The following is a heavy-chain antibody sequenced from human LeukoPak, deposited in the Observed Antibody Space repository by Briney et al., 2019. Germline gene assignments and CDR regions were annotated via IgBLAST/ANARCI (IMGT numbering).Heavy chain of an antibody. Sequence: PGGSLRLSCAASGFTFSSYSMNWVRQAPGKGLEWVSHISTSGSSIYYADSVKGRFTISRDNAKNSLFLQMNSLRDEDTAVYYCATSWGKLDYWGQGTLATVSS. D-gene: IGHD7-27*01. CDR3: ATSWGKLDY. CDR2: ISTSGSSI. CDR1: GFTFSSYS. J-gene: IGHJ4*02. V-gene: IGHV3-48*02.